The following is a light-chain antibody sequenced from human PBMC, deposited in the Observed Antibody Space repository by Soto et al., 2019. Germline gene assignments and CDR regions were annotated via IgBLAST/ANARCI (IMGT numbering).Light chain of an antibody. CDR1: QSVSSY. Sequence: VLTQNPATLSLSPGERATLSCRASQSVSSYLAWYQQKPGQAPRLLIYDASNRATGIPARFSGSGSGTDFTLTISSLEPEDFAVYYCQQRSNWPPITFGQGTRLE. J-gene: IGKJ5*01. CDR3: QQRSNWPPIT. V-gene: IGKV3-11*01. CDR2: DAS.